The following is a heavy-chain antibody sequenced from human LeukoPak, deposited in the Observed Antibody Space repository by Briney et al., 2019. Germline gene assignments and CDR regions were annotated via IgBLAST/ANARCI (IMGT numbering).Heavy chain of an antibody. CDR2: INWNGGST. J-gene: IGHJ4*02. CDR3: ARDAGEGR. Sequence: GLSLRLSCAASGYTFHDFGMSGVRHPPAKGLEWVTGINWNGGSTAYADSVKGRFTISRDNAKNSLYLQMNSLRAEDTDLYYCARDAGEGRWGQGTLVTVSS. D-gene: IGHD3-10*01. V-gene: IGHV3-20*04. CDR1: GYTFHDFG.